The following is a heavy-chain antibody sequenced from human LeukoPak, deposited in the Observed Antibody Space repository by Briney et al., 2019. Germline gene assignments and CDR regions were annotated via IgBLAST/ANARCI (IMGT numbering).Heavy chain of an antibody. CDR2: IYYGGSS. D-gene: IGHD3-10*01. CDR3: ARSYGSGSYYYYYMDV. V-gene: IGHV4-39*07. J-gene: IGHJ6*03. CDR1: GGSISSSSYY. Sequence: SETLSLTCTVSGGSISSSSYYWGWIRQPPGKGLEWIGSIYYGGSSYYNPSLKSRVTISVDTSKNQFSLKLSSETAADTAVYYCARSYGSGSYYYYYMDVWGKGTTVTISS.